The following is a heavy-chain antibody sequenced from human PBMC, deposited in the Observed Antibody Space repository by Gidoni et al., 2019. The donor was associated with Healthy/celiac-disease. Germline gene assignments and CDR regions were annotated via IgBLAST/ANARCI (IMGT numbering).Heavy chain of an antibody. Sequence: QITLKDSGPTLVKPTQTLTLTCTFAGFSLSTSGVGVGWIRQPPGKALEWLALIYWDDDKRYSPSLKSRLTITKDTSKNQVVLTMTNMDPVDTATYYCAHSSPNYYDSSGYYSDWGQGTLVTVSS. J-gene: IGHJ4*02. V-gene: IGHV2-5*02. CDR1: GFSLSTSGVG. CDR3: AHSSPNYYDSSGYYSD. D-gene: IGHD3-22*01. CDR2: IYWDDDK.